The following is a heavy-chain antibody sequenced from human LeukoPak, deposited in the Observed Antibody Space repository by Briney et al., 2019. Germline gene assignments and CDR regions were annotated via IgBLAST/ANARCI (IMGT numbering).Heavy chain of an antibody. D-gene: IGHD3-22*01. CDR3: AREREDSGCYHRGYYFDY. V-gene: IGHV4-30-4*01. Sequence: PSETLSLTCTVSGGSISSGDYYWSWIRQPPGKGLEWIGYIYYSGSTYYNPSLKSRVTISVDTSKNQFSLKLSSVTAADTAVYYCAREREDSGCYHRGYYFDYWGQGTLVTVSS. CDR1: GGSISSGDYY. J-gene: IGHJ4*02. CDR2: IYYSGST.